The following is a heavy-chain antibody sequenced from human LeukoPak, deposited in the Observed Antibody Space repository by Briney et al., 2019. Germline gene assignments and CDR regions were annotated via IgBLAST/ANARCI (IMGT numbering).Heavy chain of an antibody. CDR1: GGSISSYY. D-gene: IGHD3-3*01. Sequence: SETLSLTCTVSGGSISSYYWSWIRQPPGKGLEWIGYIYYSGSTNYNPSLKSRVTISVDTSKNQFSLKLSSVTAADTAVYYCARGARGETVDFWSGYYFDYWGQGTLVTVSS. CDR3: ARGARGETVDFWSGYYFDY. J-gene: IGHJ4*02. V-gene: IGHV4-59*01. CDR2: IYYSGST.